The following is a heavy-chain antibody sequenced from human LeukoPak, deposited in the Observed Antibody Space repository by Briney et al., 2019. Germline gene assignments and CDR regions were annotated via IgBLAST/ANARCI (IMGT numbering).Heavy chain of an antibody. D-gene: IGHD6-19*01. V-gene: IGHV3-33*01. J-gene: IGHJ4*02. CDR2: IWYDGSNK. CDR3: ARDIGYSSGWYGYFDY. Sequence: GGSLRLSCAASGFTFSSYGMHWVRQAPGKGLEWVAVIWYDGSNKYYADSVKGRFTISRDSSKNTLYLQMNSLRAEDTAVYYCARDIGYSSGWYGYFDYWGQGTLVTVSS. CDR1: GFTFSSYG.